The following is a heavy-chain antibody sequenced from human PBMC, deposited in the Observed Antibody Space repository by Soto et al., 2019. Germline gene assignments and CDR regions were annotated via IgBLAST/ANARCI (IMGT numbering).Heavy chain of an antibody. D-gene: IGHD3-3*01. Sequence: ASVKGSCKASGYTFTNYGISWVRQAPGQGLEWMGWINPNSGGTNYAQKFQGWVTMTRDTSISTAYMELSRLRSDDTAVYYCARANYDFWASYFDYWGQGTLVTVSS. CDR2: INPNSGGT. CDR3: ARANYDFWASYFDY. V-gene: IGHV1-2*04. CDR1: GYTFTNYG. J-gene: IGHJ4*02.